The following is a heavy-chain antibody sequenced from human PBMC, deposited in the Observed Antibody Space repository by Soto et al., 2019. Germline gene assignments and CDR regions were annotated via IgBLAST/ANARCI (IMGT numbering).Heavy chain of an antibody. CDR2: IFPDDSDT. CDR1: GYIIKNYW. D-gene: IGHD3-16*01. V-gene: IGHV5-51*01. CDR3: FRGGVTSRTFDY. J-gene: IGHJ4*02. Sequence: GESLKISCKASGYIIKNYWIGWVRQMPGQGLEWMGIIFPDDSDTRYSPSFQGHVTISVDKSISTAYVQWSSLKASDSAIYYCFRGGVTSRTFDYWGQGTLVTVS.